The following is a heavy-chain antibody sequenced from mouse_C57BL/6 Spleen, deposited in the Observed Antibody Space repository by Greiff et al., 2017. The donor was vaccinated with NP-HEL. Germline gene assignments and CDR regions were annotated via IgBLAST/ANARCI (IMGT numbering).Heavy chain of an antibody. CDR2: INPGSGGT. CDR1: GYAFTNYL. D-gene: IGHD1-1*01. Sequence: QVQLQQSGAELVRLGTSVKVSCKASGYAFTNYLIEWVKQRPGQGLEWIGVINPGSGGTNYNEKFKGKATLTADKSSSTAYMQLSSLTSEDSAVYFCARDGSSYFDYWGQGTTLTVSS. CDR3: ARDGSSYFDY. V-gene: IGHV1-54*01. J-gene: IGHJ2*01.